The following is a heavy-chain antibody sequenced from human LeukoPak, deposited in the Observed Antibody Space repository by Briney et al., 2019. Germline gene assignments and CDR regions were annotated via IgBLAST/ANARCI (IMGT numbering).Heavy chain of an antibody. Sequence: SETPSLTCAVSGGSISSYYWRWIRQPPGKGLGWVGYIYYSGSTNYNPSLKSRVTISVDTSKNQFSLKLSSVTAADTAVYYCARGVYIAAAQYGYWGQGTLVTVSS. J-gene: IGHJ4*02. CDR1: GGSISSYY. CDR2: IYYSGST. V-gene: IGHV4-59*01. CDR3: ARGVYIAAAQYGY. D-gene: IGHD6-13*01.